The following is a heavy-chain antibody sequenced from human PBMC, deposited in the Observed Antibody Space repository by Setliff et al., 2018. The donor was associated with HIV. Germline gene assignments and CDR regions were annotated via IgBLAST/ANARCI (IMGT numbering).Heavy chain of an antibody. D-gene: IGHD3-9*01. V-gene: IGHV1-18*03. J-gene: IGHJ6*02. CDR1: GYTFTSYG. CDR2: ISAYNGNT. CDR3: ARDPKRYYDILTGYPSYYSMDV. Sequence: ASVKVSCKASGYTFTSYGISWVRQAPGQGLEWMGWISAYNGNTNYAQKLQGRVTMTTDTSTSTAYMELRSLRSDDMAVYYCARDPKRYYDILTGYPSYYSMDVWGQGTTVTVSS.